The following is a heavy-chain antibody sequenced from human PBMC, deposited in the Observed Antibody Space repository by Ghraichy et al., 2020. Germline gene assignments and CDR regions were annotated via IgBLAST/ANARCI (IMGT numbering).Heavy chain of an antibody. CDR1: GFTFTIYW. V-gene: IGHV3-74*01. D-gene: IGHD1-26*01. CDR2: LNTDGSHV. Sequence: GGSLRLSCAASGFTFTIYWMHWVRQVPGKGLTWVARLNTDGSHVDYADSVRGRFTISRDNGKNTLDLQMNSLRDDDTAMYYCARDRGWDFPFDLWGQGTLVTVSS. CDR3: ARDRGWDFPFDL. J-gene: IGHJ4*02.